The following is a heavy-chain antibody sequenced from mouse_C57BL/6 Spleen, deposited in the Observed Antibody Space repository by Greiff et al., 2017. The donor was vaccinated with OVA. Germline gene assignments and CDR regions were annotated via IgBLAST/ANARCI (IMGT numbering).Heavy chain of an antibody. CDR2: IRSKSNNYAT. CDR3: VREPSWDFYFDV. CDR1: GFSFNTYA. Sequence: EVQLVESGGGLVQPKGSLKLSCAASGFSFNTYAMNWVRQAPGKGLEWVARIRSKSNNYATYYAHSVKDRFTISRDDSESMLYLQMNNLKTEDTAMYYCVREPSWDFYFDVWGTGTTVTVSS. J-gene: IGHJ1*03. V-gene: IGHV10-1*01. D-gene: IGHD4-1*01.